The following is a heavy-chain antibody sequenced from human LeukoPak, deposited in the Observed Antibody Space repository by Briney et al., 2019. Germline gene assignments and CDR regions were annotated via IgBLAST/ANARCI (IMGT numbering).Heavy chain of an antibody. D-gene: IGHD6-19*01. Sequence: PGGSLRLSCAASGFTVSSNYMSWVRQAPGKGLEWVSVIYSGGSTYYADSVKGRFTISRDNSKNTLYVKMSSLRAEDTAVYYCVKGLRYTSGWWDYWGQGTLVTVSS. J-gene: IGHJ4*02. V-gene: IGHV3-53*01. CDR1: GFTVSSNY. CDR2: IYSGGST. CDR3: VKGLRYTSGWWDY.